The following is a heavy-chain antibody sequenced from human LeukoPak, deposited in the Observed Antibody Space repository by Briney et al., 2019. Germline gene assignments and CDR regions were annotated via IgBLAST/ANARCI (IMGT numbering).Heavy chain of an antibody. CDR1: GASFSGYY. CDR3: ARSGVVAAFFDY. D-gene: IGHD2-15*01. CDR2: INHSGST. V-gene: IGHV4-34*01. J-gene: IGHJ4*02. Sequence: SETLSLTCAVYGASFSGYYWSWIRQPPGKGLEWIGEINHSGSTNYNPSLKSRVTISVDTSKNQFSLKLSSVTAADTAVYYCARSGVVAAFFDYWGQGTLVTVSS.